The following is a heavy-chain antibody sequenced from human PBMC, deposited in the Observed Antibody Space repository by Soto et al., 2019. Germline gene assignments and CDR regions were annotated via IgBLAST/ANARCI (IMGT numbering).Heavy chain of an antibody. J-gene: IGHJ4*01. V-gene: IGHV4-30-2*01. CDR2: IYHSGAT. CDR3: VREMSYYFAS. Sequence: QVQLQESGSGLVKPSQTLVLTCTVSGDSISRDGSSWSWLRQPPGKGLEWIGYIYHSGATYYNPSLKSRVTTSVDKSKNQFSLSLASVPSADTAVYYCVREMSYYFASWGHGTLVTVSS. CDR1: GDSISRDGSS.